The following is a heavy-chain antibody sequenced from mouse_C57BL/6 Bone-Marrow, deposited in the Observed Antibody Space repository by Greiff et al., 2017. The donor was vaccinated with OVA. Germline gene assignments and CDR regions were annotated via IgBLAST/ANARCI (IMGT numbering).Heavy chain of an antibody. Sequence: EVQLQESGAELVKPGASVKLSCTASGFNIKDYYMHWVKQRTEQGLEWIGRIDPEDGETKYAPKFQCQANITADTSSNTAYLQLSSLTSEDTAVYYCAFIATVVGAMDYWGQGTSVTVSS. CDR3: AFIATVVGAMDY. D-gene: IGHD1-1*01. J-gene: IGHJ4*01. V-gene: IGHV14-2*01. CDR2: IDPEDGET. CDR1: GFNIKDYY.